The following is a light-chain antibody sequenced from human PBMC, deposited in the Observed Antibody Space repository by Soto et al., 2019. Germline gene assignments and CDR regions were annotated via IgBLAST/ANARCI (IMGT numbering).Light chain of an antibody. Sequence: QSVLTQPPSASGTPGQRVTISCSGSSSNIGVNTVNWYQQLPGTAPKLLIYSNNQRASGVPDRFSGSKSGTSASLAISGLQSEDEADYYCAAWDDSLNGLVFGGGTKVTVL. V-gene: IGLV1-44*01. CDR1: SSNIGVNT. CDR2: SNN. CDR3: AAWDDSLNGLV. J-gene: IGLJ3*02.